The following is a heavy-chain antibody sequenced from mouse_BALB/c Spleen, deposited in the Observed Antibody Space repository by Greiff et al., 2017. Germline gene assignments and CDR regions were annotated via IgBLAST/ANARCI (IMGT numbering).Heavy chain of an antibody. CDR3: ARDYFDV. J-gene: IGHJ1*01. V-gene: IGHV5-4*02. Sequence: EVQLVESGGGLLKPGGSLKLSCAASGFTFSDYYMYWVRQTPEKRLEWVATISDGGSYTYYPDSVKGRFTISRDNAKNNLYLQMSSLKSEDTAMYYCARDYFDVWGAGTTVTVSS. CDR1: GFTFSDYY. CDR2: ISDGGSYT.